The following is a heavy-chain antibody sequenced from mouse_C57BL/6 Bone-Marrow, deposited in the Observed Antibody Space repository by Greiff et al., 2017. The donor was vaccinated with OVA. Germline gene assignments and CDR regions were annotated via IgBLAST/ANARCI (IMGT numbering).Heavy chain of an antibody. CDR2: FNPNNGGT. D-gene: IGHD1-1*02. CDR1: GSPFTDFS. CDR3: ASGNDYGHFDV. J-gene: IGHJ1*03. V-gene: IGHV1-26*01. Sequence: VHLQHPGPALVKPGASVKIPCKAPGSPFTDFSMNWVTQRHGKSFEWIGDFNPNNGGTSYNQKFKGKATLTVDKSSSTAYMERRSLTSEDTAVYYCASGNDYGHFDVWGTGTTVTVSS.